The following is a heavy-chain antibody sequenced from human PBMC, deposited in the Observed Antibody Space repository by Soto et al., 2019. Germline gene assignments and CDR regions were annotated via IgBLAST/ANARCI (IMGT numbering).Heavy chain of an antibody. CDR3: ARDLVSGLTAAGNYYYGMDV. J-gene: IGHJ6*02. CDR1: GGSFSGYY. V-gene: IGHV4-34*01. D-gene: IGHD6-13*01. CDR2: INHSGST. Sequence: SETLSLTCAVYGGSFSGYYWSWIRQPPGKGLEWIGEINHSGSTNYNPSLKSRVTISVDTSKNQFSLKLSSVTAADTAVYYCARDLVSGLTAAGNYYYGMDVWGQGTTVTVSS.